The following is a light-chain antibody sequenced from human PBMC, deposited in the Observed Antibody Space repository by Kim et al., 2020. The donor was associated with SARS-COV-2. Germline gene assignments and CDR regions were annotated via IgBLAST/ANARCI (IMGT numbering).Light chain of an antibody. Sequence: SPVDTSPLSCRSSQSVSSTYLAWYQQKPGQAPMLLVYGASIRVTVIPDRFSGSGSGTDFTLTISRLEPEDFALYFCQQYGSSPRTFGQGTKVDIK. CDR2: GAS. V-gene: IGKV3-20*01. CDR3: QQYGSSPRT. J-gene: IGKJ1*01. CDR1: QSVSSTY.